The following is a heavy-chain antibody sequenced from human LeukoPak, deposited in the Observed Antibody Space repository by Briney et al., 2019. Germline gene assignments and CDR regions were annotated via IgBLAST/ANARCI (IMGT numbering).Heavy chain of an antibody. CDR3: ARDLIPTGNAGGNGMDV. CDR1: GFTFSSYG. Sequence: PGRSLRLSCAASGFTFSSYGMHWVRQAPGKGLEWVAVIWYDGSNKYYADSVKGRFTISRDNSKNTLYLQMNSLRAEDTAVYYCARDLIPTGNAGGNGMDVGGQGPTVTVSS. V-gene: IGHV3-33*01. J-gene: IGHJ6*02. D-gene: IGHD1-1*01. CDR2: IWYDGSNK.